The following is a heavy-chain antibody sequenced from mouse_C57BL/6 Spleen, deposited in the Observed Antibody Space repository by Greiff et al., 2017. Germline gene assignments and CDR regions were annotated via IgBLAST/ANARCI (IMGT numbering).Heavy chain of an antibody. CDR2: IYPSDSET. V-gene: IGHV1-61*01. J-gene: IGHJ3*01. CDR1: GYTFTSYW. Sequence: QVQLQQPGAELVRPGSSVKLSCKASGYTFTSYWMDWVKQRPGKGLEWIGNIYPSDSETHYNQKFKDKATLTVDKSSSKAYMQLSSLTSEDSAVYYCARSSGYLAYWGQGTLVTVSA. D-gene: IGHD3-2*02. CDR3: ARSSGYLAY.